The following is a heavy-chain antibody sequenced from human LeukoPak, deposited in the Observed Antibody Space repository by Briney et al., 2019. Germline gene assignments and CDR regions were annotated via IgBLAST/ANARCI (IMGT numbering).Heavy chain of an antibody. Sequence: KSGGSLRLSCAASGFTFSDYYMSWIRQAPGKGLEWVSYISSSGSTIYYADSVKGRFTISRDNAKNSLYLQMNSLRAEDTAVYYCARDRSGYSSSGDAFDIWGQGTMVTVSS. CDR1: GFTFSDYY. D-gene: IGHD6-6*01. CDR3: ARDRSGYSSSGDAFDI. CDR2: ISSSGSTI. V-gene: IGHV3-11*04. J-gene: IGHJ3*02.